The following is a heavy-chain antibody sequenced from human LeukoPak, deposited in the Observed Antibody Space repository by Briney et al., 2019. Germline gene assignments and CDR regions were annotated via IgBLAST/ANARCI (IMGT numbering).Heavy chain of an antibody. CDR2: IYYSGST. J-gene: IGHJ6*03. CDR1: GGSISSYY. V-gene: IGHV4-59*01. Sequence: SETLSLTCTVSGGSISSYYWSWIRQPPGKGLEWIGYIYYSGSTNYNPSLKSRVTISVDTSKNQFSLKLSSVTAADTAVYYCARGVFGVVIINYYYYMDVWGKGTTVTVSS. D-gene: IGHD3-3*01. CDR3: ARGVFGVVIINYYYYMDV.